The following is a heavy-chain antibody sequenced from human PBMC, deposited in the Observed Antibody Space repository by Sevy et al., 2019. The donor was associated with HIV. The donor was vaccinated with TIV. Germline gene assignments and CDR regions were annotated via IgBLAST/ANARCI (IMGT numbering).Heavy chain of an antibody. J-gene: IGHJ4*02. CDR2: ISGHGGST. CDR3: AGGFWSGFDY. Sequence: GGSLRLSCVASGFIFNSYTMNWVRQAPGKGLEWVSSISGHGGSTYYTDSVKGRFTISRDNFRNTLKLEMNSLRAEDTAVYYCAGGFWSGFDYWGQGARVTVSS. D-gene: IGHD3-3*01. V-gene: IGHV3-23*01. CDR1: GFIFNSYT.